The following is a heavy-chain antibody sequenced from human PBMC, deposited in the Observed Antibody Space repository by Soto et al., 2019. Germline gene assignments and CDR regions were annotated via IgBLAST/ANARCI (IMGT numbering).Heavy chain of an antibody. J-gene: IGHJ5*02. Sequence: KASETLSLTCTVSGGSISSGGYYWSWIRQHPGKGLEWIGYIYYSGSTYYNPSLKSRVTISVDTSKNQFSLKLSSVTAADTAVYYCARALSTILGVVRNWFDPWGQGTLVTVSS. CDR1: GGSISSGGYY. D-gene: IGHD3-3*01. CDR3: ARALSTILGVVRNWFDP. V-gene: IGHV4-31*03. CDR2: IYYSGST.